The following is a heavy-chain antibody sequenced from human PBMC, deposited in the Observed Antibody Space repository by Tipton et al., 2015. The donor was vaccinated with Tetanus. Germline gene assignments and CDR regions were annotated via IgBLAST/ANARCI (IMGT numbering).Heavy chain of an antibody. J-gene: IGHJ4*02. Sequence: SLRLSCAASGFTFGFYAMSWVRQAPGKGLEWVSDISGSGGSTYYADSVKGRFTISRDNSKNTLSLQMNSLRAEDTAVYYCAKVLGTYCSGGTCYSDFWGQGTLVTVSS. CDR1: GFTFGFYA. CDR2: ISGSGGST. CDR3: AKVLGTYCSGGTCYSDF. V-gene: IGHV3-23*01. D-gene: IGHD2-15*01.